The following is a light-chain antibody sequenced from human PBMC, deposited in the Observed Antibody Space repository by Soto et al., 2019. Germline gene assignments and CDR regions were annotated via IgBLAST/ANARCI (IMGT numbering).Light chain of an antibody. CDR3: LLPYGSAQV. CDR1: TGAVTSDYY. CDR2: STS. J-gene: IGLJ3*02. Sequence: QAVVTQEPSLTVSPGGTVTLTCASSTGAVTSDYYPNWVQQKPGQAPRALIYSTSRKHSWTPARFSGSPLGGKAALTLSGVRPGDGVKYPRLLPYGSAQVFAGGTKLPDL. V-gene: IGLV7-43*01.